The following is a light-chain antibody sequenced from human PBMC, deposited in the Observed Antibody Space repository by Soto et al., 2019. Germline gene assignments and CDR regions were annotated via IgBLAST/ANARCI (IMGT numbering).Light chain of an antibody. CDR3: QQYNDWPPQLT. CDR2: AAS. Sequence: EIVMTQSPATLSVSPGERATVSCRASQRVSIKLAWYQQKPGQAPRLLIYAASTRATDIPARFSGSGSGTEFTLTISSLQSEDSAVYYCQQYNDWPPQLTVGGGTKVEIK. J-gene: IGKJ4*01. CDR1: QRVSIK. V-gene: IGKV3-15*01.